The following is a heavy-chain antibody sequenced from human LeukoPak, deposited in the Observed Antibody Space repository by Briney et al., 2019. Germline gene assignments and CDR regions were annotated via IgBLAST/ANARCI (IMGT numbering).Heavy chain of an antibody. J-gene: IGHJ5*02. D-gene: IGHD7-27*01. CDR1: GGSISSGGYY. CDR3: ARANWGNWFDP. CDR2: IYTSGST. V-gene: IGHV4-61*02. Sequence: SETLSLTCAVSGGSISSGGYYWSWIRQPAGKGLEWIGRIYTSGSTNYNPSLKSRVTMSVDTSKNQFSLKLSSVTAADTAVYYCARANWGNWFDPWGQGTLVTVSS.